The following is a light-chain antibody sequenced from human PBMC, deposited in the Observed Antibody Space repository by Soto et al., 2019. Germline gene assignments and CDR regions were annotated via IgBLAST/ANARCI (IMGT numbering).Light chain of an antibody. V-gene: IGKV3-15*01. Sequence: EIVMPQSPATLSVSPGERATLSCRASQSVSSNLAWYQQKPGQAPRLLIYGASTRATGIPARFSGSGSGTEFTLNISSLQSEDFAMYYCQQYNNCPFTFEQGTKLEIK. J-gene: IGKJ2*01. CDR3: QQYNNCPFT. CDR1: QSVSSN. CDR2: GAS.